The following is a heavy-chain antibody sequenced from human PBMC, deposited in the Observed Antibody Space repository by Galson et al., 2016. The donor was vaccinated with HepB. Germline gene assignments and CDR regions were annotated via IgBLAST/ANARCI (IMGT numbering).Heavy chain of an antibody. D-gene: IGHD1-1*01. CDR1: GYSFTTSW. CDR3: ARRPLRVQGGGYWYLDL. CDR2: IDPSDSYT. J-gene: IGHJ2*01. Sequence: QSGAEVKKPGESLRISCQGSGYSFTTSWITWVRQMPGKGLEWMGRIDPSDSYTNYSPSFQGHVTISADKSTSTAYLQWSSLKPSDTAMYYCARRPLRVQGGGYWYLDLWGRGTLVIVSS. V-gene: IGHV5-10-1*01.